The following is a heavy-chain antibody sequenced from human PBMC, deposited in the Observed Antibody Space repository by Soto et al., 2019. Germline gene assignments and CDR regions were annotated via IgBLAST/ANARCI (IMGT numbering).Heavy chain of an antibody. Sequence: QVQLVESGGGLVKPGGSLRLSCAASGFTFSDYYMSWIRQAPGKGLEWVSYISSSSSYTNYADSVKGRFTISRDNAKNSLYLQMNSLRAEDTAVYYCARDLRGGGYSYARGYYGMDVWGQGTTVTVSS. CDR3: ARDLRGGGYSYARGYYGMDV. V-gene: IGHV3-11*06. CDR2: ISSSSSYT. D-gene: IGHD5-18*01. J-gene: IGHJ6*02. CDR1: GFTFSDYY.